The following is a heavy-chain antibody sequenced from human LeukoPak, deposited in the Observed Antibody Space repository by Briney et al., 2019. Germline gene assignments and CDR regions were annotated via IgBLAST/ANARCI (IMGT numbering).Heavy chain of an antibody. CDR3: ARVRSSSWTPGP. J-gene: IGHJ5*02. V-gene: IGHV3-11*01. Sequence: KSGGSLRLSCAASGFTFSDYYMTWIRQAPGKGPEWVSYISAGGTTIYYADSVKGRFTVSRDNARNSLYLQMNSLRAEDTAVYYCARVRSSSWTPGPWGQGTLVTVSS. D-gene: IGHD6-13*01. CDR2: ISAGGTTI. CDR1: GFTFSDYY.